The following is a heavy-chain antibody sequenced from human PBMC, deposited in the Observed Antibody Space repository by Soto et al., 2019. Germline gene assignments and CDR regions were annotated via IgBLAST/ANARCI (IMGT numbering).Heavy chain of an antibody. CDR2: IYWDDDT. CDR3: AHRTTKVTSWFDP. V-gene: IGHV2-5*02. D-gene: IGHD4-17*01. CDR1: GFSLTTRGVG. J-gene: IGHJ5*02. Sequence: QITLKESGPTLVKPTQTLTLTCTFSGFSLTTRGVGVGWIRQPPGKPLEWLALIYWDDDTRYSPSLKSRLAITKDTSKNQVVLTMSNIDPADTGTYFCAHRTTKVTSWFDPWGQGTLVTVSS.